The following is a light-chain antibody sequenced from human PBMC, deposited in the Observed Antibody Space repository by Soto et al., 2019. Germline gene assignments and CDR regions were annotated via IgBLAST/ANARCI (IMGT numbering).Light chain of an antibody. J-gene: IGLJ1*01. V-gene: IGLV2-8*01. CDR1: SSDVGGYNY. Sequence: SALTQPPSASGSPGQSVTISCTGTSSDVGGYNYVSWYQQHPGKAPKLMIYEVSKRPSGVPDRFSGSKSGNTASLTVSGLKAEDEADYYCSSYAGSNWWVFGTGTKVTVL. CDR2: EVS. CDR3: SSYAGSNWWV.